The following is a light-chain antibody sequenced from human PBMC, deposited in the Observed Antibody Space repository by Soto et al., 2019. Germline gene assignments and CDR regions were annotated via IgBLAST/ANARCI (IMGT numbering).Light chain of an antibody. Sequence: QSALTQPASVSGSPGQSITISCTGTSSDVGGYKYVSWYQQHPGKAPKLMIYEVSNRPSGVSNRFSGSKSGNTASLTISGLQAEDEADYYCTSFARGSTLVFGGGTKLTVL. J-gene: IGLJ3*02. CDR2: EVS. CDR3: TSFARGSTLV. CDR1: SSDVGGYKY. V-gene: IGLV2-14*01.